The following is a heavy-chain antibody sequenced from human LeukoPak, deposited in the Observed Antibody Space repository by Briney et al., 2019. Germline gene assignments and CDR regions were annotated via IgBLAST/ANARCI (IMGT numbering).Heavy chain of an antibody. J-gene: IGHJ6*03. V-gene: IGHV4-4*02. Sequence: SETLSLTCDVSGDSMSSNNWWSWVRQPPGKGLEWIGEIFRSGSTYYNPSLKSRVTISVDTSKNQFSLKLSSVTAADTAVYYCARLSVDYGDYAPYSLGYYMDVWGKGTTVTISS. CDR2: IFRSGST. D-gene: IGHD4-17*01. CDR1: GDSMSSNNW. CDR3: ARLSVDYGDYAPYSLGYYMDV.